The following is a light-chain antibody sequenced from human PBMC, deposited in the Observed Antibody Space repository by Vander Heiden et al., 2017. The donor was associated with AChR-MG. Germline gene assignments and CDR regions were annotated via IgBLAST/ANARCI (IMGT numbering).Light chain of an antibody. CDR1: SSDFGTYNL. CDR3: CSYAWSNVM. V-gene: IGLV2-23*02. J-gene: IGLJ3*02. Sequence: QSALTQPASVSGSPGQSITISCTGTSSDFGTYNLVSWYQQHPGKAPKLMIYEVSKRPSGISNRFSGSKSGNTASLTISGLQAEDEADYYCCSYAWSNVMFGGGTQLTVL. CDR2: EVS.